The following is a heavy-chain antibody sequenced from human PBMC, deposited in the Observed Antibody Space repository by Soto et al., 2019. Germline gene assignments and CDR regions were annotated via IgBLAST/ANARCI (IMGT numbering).Heavy chain of an antibody. CDR3: ARAYDFWSGIDY. CDR1: GFTFSSCA. Sequence: QVQLVESGGGVVQPGRSLRLSCAASGFTFSSCAMHWVRQAPGKGLDWVAVIWNDGGNKYYTDSVQGRFTISRDNSKNTLYLQMNSLRAEDTALYYCARAYDFWSGIDYWGQGILVNVSS. D-gene: IGHD3-3*01. V-gene: IGHV3-33*01. J-gene: IGHJ4*02. CDR2: IWNDGGNK.